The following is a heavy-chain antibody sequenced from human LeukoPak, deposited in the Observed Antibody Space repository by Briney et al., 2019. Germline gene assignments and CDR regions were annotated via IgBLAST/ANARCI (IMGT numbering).Heavy chain of an antibody. D-gene: IGHD3-10*01. Sequence: GGSLRLSCEGSGFSVGSKYMNWVRQAPGKGLEWVSILYSGGGTYYADSVKGRFTVSRDSSKNTLYLHVNSLRVEDTAVYYCARVGDHYHWYLDVWGRGTLVTVSS. CDR3: ARVGDHYHWYLDV. V-gene: IGHV3-53*01. J-gene: IGHJ2*01. CDR1: GFSVGSKY. CDR2: LYSGGGT.